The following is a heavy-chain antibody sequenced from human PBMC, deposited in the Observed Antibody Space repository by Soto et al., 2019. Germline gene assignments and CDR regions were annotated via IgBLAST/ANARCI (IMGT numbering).Heavy chain of an antibody. CDR1: GYIFKNYG. J-gene: IGHJ4*02. CDR2: IYPKEDRA. D-gene: IGHD4-17*01. CDR3: ARDIDYDLDY. V-gene: IGHV1-18*01. Sequence: QGQLVQSEAEVQKPGASVKVSCKTSGYIFKNYGISWVRQAPGQGLELLGCIYPKEDRANIAQNFQGRVTLTTDTPTSTAYIGLKSLRFDDSAVYFCARDIDYDLDYWGQGTPVTVSS.